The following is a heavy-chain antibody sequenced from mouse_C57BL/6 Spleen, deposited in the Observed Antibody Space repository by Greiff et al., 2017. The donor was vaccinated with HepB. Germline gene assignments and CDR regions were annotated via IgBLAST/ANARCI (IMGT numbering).Heavy chain of an antibody. V-gene: IGHV14-1*01. D-gene: IGHD2-3*01. CDR1: GFNIKDYY. CDR2: IDPEDGDT. Sequence: VQLKQSGAELVRPGASVKLSCTASGFNIKDYYMHWVKQRPEQGLEWIGRIDPEDGDTEYAPKFQGKATMTADTSSNTAYLQLSSLTSEDTAVYYCTTLGDGYPAWFAYWGQGTLVTVSA. CDR3: TTLGDGYPAWFAY. J-gene: IGHJ3*01.